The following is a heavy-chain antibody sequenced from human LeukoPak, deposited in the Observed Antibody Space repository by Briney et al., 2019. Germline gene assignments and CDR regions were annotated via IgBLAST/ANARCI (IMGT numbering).Heavy chain of an antibody. CDR3: ARLRNSGYDSDAFDI. CDR2: IIPIFGTA. J-gene: IGHJ3*02. D-gene: IGHD5-12*01. V-gene: IGHV1-69*06. Sequence: GASVKVSCKASGGTFSSYAISWVRQPPGQGLEWMGGIIPIFGTANYAQKFQGRVTITADKSTSTAYMELSSLRSEDTAVYYCARLRNSGYDSDAFDIWGQGTMVTVSS. CDR1: GGTFSSYA.